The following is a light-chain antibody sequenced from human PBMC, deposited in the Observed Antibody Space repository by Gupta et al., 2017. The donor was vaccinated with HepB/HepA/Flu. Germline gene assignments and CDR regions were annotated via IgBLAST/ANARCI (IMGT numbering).Light chain of an antibody. CDR1: QGIRND. Sequence: AIQMTQSPSSLSASVGDRVTITCRASQGIRNDLGWYQQKPGKAPKLLIYAASSLQSGVPSRFSGSGSGTDFTLTISSLKTEDFATYYGLQDYNYPYTFGQGTKLEIK. CDR2: AAS. J-gene: IGKJ2*01. CDR3: LQDYNYPYT. V-gene: IGKV1-6*01.